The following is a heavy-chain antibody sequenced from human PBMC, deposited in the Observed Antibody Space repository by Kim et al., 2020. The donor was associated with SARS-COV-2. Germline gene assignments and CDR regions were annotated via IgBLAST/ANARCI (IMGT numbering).Heavy chain of an antibody. CDR3: ARGTVMGY. Sequence: SETLSLTCTVSGGSISSYHWNWIRQPPGKGLEWIGHIYNSGSTNYNPSLKSRVTISVDTSKNQFSLKLSSMTGADTAVYYCARGTVMGYLGQGTLVTVSS. J-gene: IGHJ4*02. D-gene: IGHD2-8*01. V-gene: IGHV4-59*01. CDR1: GGSISSYH. CDR2: IYNSGST.